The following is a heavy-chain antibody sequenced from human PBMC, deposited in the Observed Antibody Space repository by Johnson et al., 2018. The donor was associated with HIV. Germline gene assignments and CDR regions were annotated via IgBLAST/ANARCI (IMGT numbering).Heavy chain of an antibody. J-gene: IGHJ3*02. V-gene: IGHV3-11*04. CDR2: ISSSGSTI. CDR3: ARDERQLGGWSHAFDM. CDR1: GFTFSDYY. D-gene: IGHD7-27*01. Sequence: QVQLVESGGGLVKPGGSLRLSCAASGFTFSDYYMSWIRQAPGKGLEWVSYISSSGSTIYYADSVKGRFTISRDNAKNSLYLQMNSLRVEDTAMKYCARDERQLGGWSHAFDMWGQGTKVTVSS.